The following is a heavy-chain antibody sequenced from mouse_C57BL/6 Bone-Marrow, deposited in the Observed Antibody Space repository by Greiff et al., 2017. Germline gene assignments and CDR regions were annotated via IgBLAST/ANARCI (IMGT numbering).Heavy chain of an antibody. V-gene: IGHV14-4*01. CDR2: IDPANGDT. D-gene: IGHD1-1*02. Sequence: EVQLQQSGAELVRPGASVKLSCTASGFNIKDDYMHWVKQRPEQGLEWIGWIDPANGDTEYASKFQGKATITADTSSNTAYLQLSSLTSEDTAVYYCTTVGVSGYLDYWGQGTTLTVSS. J-gene: IGHJ2*01. CDR3: TTVGVSGYLDY. CDR1: GFNIKDDY.